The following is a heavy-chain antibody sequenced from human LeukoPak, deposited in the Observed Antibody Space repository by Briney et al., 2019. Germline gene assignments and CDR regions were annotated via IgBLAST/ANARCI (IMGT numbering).Heavy chain of an antibody. CDR3: VKDTAAWSAYFDY. D-gene: IGHD6-13*01. CDR1: GFTFSSYA. V-gene: IGHV3-64D*09. J-gene: IGHJ4*02. Sequence: GGSLRLSCSASGFTFSSYAMHWVRQAPGKGLEYVSAISSNGGSTYYADSVKGRFTISGDNSKNTLYLQMSSLRAEDTAVYYCVKDTAAWSAYFDYWGQGTLVTVSS. CDR2: ISSNGGST.